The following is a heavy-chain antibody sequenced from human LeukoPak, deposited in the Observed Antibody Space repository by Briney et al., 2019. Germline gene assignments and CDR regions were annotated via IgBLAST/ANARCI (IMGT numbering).Heavy chain of an antibody. V-gene: IGHV4-31*03. Sequence: PSETLSLTCTVSGDSISNGGSISNGGHYWSWIRQFAGKGLEWIGYIYHSGNTYYNPSLESRVTISVDTSENRFSLRLNSVTAADTAIYYCARDTRIEWLRFLDYWGQGILVTVSS. D-gene: IGHD5-12*01. CDR3: ARDTRIEWLRFLDY. CDR2: IYHSGNT. J-gene: IGHJ4*02. CDR1: GDSISNGGSISNGGHY.